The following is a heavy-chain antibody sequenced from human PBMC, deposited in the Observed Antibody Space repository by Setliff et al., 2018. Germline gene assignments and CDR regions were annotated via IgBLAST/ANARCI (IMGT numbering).Heavy chain of an antibody. CDR1: GYSFAKYA. J-gene: IGHJ6*03. CDR2: INAGNGNT. D-gene: IGHD2-2*01. V-gene: IGHV1-3*01. CDR3: ARSSISCYYACNYNYMDV. Sequence: GASVKVSCKASGYSFAKYALHWVRQAPGQRLEWMGWINAGNGNTKCSQNFQGRVTITRDTSASTAYVELSSLRSEDTAVYYCARSSISCYYACNYNYMDVWGKGTTVTVSS.